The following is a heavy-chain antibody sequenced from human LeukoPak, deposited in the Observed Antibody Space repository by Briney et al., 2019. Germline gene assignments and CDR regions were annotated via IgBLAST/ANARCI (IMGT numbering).Heavy chain of an antibody. CDR3: ATDLGKGDYVFRRAFDI. V-gene: IGHV1-24*01. CDR2: FDPEDGET. Sequence: VASVKVSCKVSGYTLTELSMHWVRQAPGKGLEWMGGFDPEDGETIYAQKFQGRVTMPEDTSTDTAYMELSSLRSEDTAVYYCATDLGKGDYVFRRAFDIWGQGTMVTVSS. CDR1: GYTLTELS. D-gene: IGHD4-17*01. J-gene: IGHJ3*02.